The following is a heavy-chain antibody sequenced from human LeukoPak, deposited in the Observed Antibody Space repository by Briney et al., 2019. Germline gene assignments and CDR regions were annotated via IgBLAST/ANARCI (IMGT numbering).Heavy chain of an antibody. CDR1: DGSISVYY. D-gene: IGHD6-13*01. CDR3: ARQPYSSKVDY. J-gene: IGHJ4*02. Sequence: SETLSLTCTVSDGSISVYYWSWIRQPPGKGLEWIGYIYTSGSTNYNPSLKSRVTISVDTSKNQCSLKLSSVTAADTAVYYCARQPYSSKVDYWGQGTLVTVSS. V-gene: IGHV4-4*09. CDR2: IYTSGST.